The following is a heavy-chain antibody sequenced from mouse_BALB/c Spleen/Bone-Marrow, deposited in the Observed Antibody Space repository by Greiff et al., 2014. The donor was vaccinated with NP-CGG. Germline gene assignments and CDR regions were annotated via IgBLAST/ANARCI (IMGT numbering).Heavy chain of an antibody. CDR3: ARWDTTAMDY. V-gene: IGHV1-9*01. CDR1: GYTFSSYW. D-gene: IGHD1-1*01. Sequence: VQLQQSGAELMKPGASVKISCKATGYTFSSYWIEWVKQRPGHGLEWIGEILPGKGSTNYNEKFKGKATFTSDTSPNTAYMQHSSLTSEDSAVYYCARWDTTAMDYWGQGTSVTVSS. J-gene: IGHJ4*01. CDR2: ILPGKGST.